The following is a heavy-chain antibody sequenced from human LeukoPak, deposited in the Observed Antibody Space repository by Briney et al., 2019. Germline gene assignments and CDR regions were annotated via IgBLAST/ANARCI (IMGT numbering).Heavy chain of an antibody. CDR3: ARTYDFWSGQHPNWFDP. CDR1: GFTFNSYS. D-gene: IGHD3-3*01. CDR2: ISSSSSYI. V-gene: IGHV3-21*01. J-gene: IGHJ5*02. Sequence: GGSLRLSCAASGFTFNSYSMNWVRQAPGKGLEWVSSISSSSSYIYYADSVKGRLTISRDNAKNSLYLQMNSLRAEDTAVYYCARTYDFWSGQHPNWFDPWGQGTLVTVSS.